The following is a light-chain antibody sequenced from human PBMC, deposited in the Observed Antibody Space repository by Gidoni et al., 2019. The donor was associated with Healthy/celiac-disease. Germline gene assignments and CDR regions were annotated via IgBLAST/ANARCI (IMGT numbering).Light chain of an antibody. CDR1: QSISSY. CDR3: QQSYSTPFP. CDR2: AAS. V-gene: IGKV1-39*01. J-gene: IGKJ3*01. Sequence: DIQMTQSPSSLSASVGDRVTITCRASQSISSYLNWYQQKPGKAPKLLIYAASSLQSGVPSRFSGSGSVTDFTLTISSLQPEDFATYYCQQSYSTPFPFXPGTKVDIK.